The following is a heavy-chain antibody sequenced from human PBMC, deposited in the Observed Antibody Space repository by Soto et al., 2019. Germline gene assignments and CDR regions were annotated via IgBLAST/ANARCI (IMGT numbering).Heavy chain of an antibody. V-gene: IGHV3-23*01. CDR3: AKDKYSPPRGWFDP. CDR1: VFTFSSYA. J-gene: IGHJ5*02. D-gene: IGHD5-18*01. CDR2: ISGSGGST. Sequence: GALRLSCAASVFTFSSYAMSWVRQAQGKGLDWVSAISGSGGSTYYADSVKGRFTISRDNSKNTLYLQMNSLRAKDTSVYYCAKDKYSPPRGWFDPWGQGTLVTVSS.